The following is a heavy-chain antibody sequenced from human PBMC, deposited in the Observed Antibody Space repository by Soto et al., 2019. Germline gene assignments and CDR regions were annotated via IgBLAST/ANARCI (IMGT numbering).Heavy chain of an antibody. J-gene: IGHJ4*02. CDR3: ARGGVAAAGTLGN. V-gene: IGHV1-69*02. D-gene: IGHD6-13*01. CDR2: IIPVLGVA. Sequence: QVQLVQSGAEVKRPGSLVRVSCKASGGTFNSYTISWVRQAPGQGPEWMGRIIPVLGVANYAQTFQGRVTITADKSTSTVYMDLSSLRSEDTAVYYCARGGVAAAGTLGNWGQGTLVTVSS. CDR1: GGTFNSYT.